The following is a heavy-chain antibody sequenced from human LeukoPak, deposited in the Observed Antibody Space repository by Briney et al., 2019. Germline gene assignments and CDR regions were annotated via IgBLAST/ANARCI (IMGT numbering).Heavy chain of an antibody. Sequence: ASVKVSCKASGYTLTSYYMQWVRQAPGQGLEWMGRIIPILGIANYAQKFQGRVTITADKSTSTAYMELSSLRSEDTAVYYCARDHPATRAGYSSHYGMDVWGQGTTVTVSS. V-gene: IGHV1-69*04. D-gene: IGHD6-13*01. CDR3: ARDHPATRAGYSSHYGMDV. CDR2: IIPILGIA. CDR1: GYTLTSYY. J-gene: IGHJ6*02.